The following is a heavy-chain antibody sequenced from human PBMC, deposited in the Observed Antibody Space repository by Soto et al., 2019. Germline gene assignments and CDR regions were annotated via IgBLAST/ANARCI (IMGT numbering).Heavy chain of an antibody. Sequence: GASVKVSCKASGGTFSSYAISWVRQAPGQGLEWMGGIIPIFGTANYAQKFQGRVTITADESTSTAYMELSSLRSEDTAVYYCASRVKVGANHYYYYYGMDVWGQGTTVTVSS. CDR3: ASRVKVGANHYYYYYGMDV. CDR2: IIPIFGTA. J-gene: IGHJ6*02. CDR1: GGTFSSYA. V-gene: IGHV1-69*13. D-gene: IGHD1-26*01.